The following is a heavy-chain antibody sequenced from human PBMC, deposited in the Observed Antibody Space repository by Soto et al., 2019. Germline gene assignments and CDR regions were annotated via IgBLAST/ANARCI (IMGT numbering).Heavy chain of an antibody. J-gene: IGHJ4*02. CDR3: ARQRTTVVSQAYVEF. CDR1: GESISSSSYY. CDR2: IYHSGRT. V-gene: IGHV4-39*01. Sequence: SETLSLTCIVSGESISSSSYYWGWIRQPPGKGLEWIGSIYHSGRTYYNPSLKSRVSISIDTSKNQFSLKLSSVTAADPALYYCARQRTTVVSQAYVEFWGQGALDT. D-gene: IGHD4-17*01.